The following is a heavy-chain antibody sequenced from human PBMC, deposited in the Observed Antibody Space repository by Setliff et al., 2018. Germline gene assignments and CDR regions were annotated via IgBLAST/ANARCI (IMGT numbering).Heavy chain of an antibody. CDR2: IDHRGNT. V-gene: IGHV4-34*01. Sequence: KPSETLSLTCAVYGGSFSGNYWSWIRQSPGKGLEWIGEIDHRGNTNYNPSLRSRLTVLVDTSKNQVSLEVKSVTAADTAVYYCASPRLSYYDNGAFPSDAFDLWGQGTMVTVSS. CDR3: ASPRLSYYDNGAFPSDAFDL. D-gene: IGHD3-22*01. CDR1: GGSFSGNY. J-gene: IGHJ3*01.